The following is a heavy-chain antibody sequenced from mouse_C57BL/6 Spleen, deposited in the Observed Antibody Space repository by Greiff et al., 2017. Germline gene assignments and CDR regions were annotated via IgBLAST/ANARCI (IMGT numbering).Heavy chain of an antibody. J-gene: IGHJ1*03. CDR1: GYTFTSYW. Sequence: VQLQQPGAELVRPGTSVKLSCKASGYTFTSYWMPWVKQRPGQGLEWIGVIDPSDSYTNYNQKFKGQATLTVDTSSSTAYLQLSSLTSEDSAVYYCARSDYYCSSPPWYFDVWGTGTTVTVSS. CDR2: IDPSDSYT. V-gene: IGHV1-59*01. D-gene: IGHD1-1*01. CDR3: ARSDYYCSSPPWYFDV.